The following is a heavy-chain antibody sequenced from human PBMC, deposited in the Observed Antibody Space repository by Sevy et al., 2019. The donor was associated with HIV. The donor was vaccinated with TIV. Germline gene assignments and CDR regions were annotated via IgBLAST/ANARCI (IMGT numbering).Heavy chain of an antibody. D-gene: IGHD1-26*01. J-gene: IGHJ3*02. CDR1: GFTFSSYS. CDR3: ARVSRKVGAPAVRAFDI. V-gene: IGHV3-21*01. Sequence: GGYLRLSCAASGFTFSSYSMNWVRQAPGKGLEWVSSISSSSSYIYYADSVKGRFTISRDNAKNSLYLQMNSLRAEDTAVYYCARVSRKVGAPAVRAFDIWGQGTMVTVSS. CDR2: ISSSSSYI.